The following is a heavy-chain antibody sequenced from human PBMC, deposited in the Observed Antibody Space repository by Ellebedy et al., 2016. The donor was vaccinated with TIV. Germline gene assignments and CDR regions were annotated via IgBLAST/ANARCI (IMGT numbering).Heavy chain of an antibody. V-gene: IGHV3-7*03. D-gene: IGHD3-10*01. Sequence: GESLKISCAASGFSLSSFWMSWVRQAPGKGLESVANINHAGSETYYVDFVKGRFTISRDNAKNSLYLQMDSLRAEDTAVYFCARAPRGGTDYWGQGTLVTVSS. J-gene: IGHJ4*02. CDR1: GFSLSSFW. CDR2: INHAGSET. CDR3: ARAPRGGTDY.